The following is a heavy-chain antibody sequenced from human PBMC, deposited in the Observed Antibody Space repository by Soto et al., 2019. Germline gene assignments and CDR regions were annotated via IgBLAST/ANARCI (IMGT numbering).Heavy chain of an antibody. Sequence: GGSLRLSCAASGFTFSDAWINWVRQAPGKGLEWVGRIKSKTDGGTTDFAAPVKGSFAISRDDSRDMVYMQMYSLKTDDTAVYYCTTDSLFTGQLVRMDNWGHGTLVTVSS. CDR3: TTDSLFTGQLVRMDN. J-gene: IGHJ4*01. CDR1: GFTFSDAW. D-gene: IGHD3-9*01. CDR2: IKSKTDGGTT. V-gene: IGHV3-15*07.